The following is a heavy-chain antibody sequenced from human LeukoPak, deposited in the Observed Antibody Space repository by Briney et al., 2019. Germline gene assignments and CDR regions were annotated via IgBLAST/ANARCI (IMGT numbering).Heavy chain of an antibody. J-gene: IGHJ4*02. CDR2: IFPGDSDT. CDR1: GYRFTSNW. CDR3: ARRRVGSGSYYNVGGYYFDN. D-gene: IGHD3-10*01. Sequence: GESLKISCKGSGYRFTSNWIGWVRQMPGKGLEWMGIIFPGDSDTRYSPSFQGHVTISVDESISTAYLQWSSLKASDTAIYYCARRRVGSGSYYNVGGYYFDNWGQGTLVTVSS. V-gene: IGHV5-51*01.